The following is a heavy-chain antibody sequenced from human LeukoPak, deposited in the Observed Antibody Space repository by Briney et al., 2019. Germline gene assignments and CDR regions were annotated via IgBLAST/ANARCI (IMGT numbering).Heavy chain of an antibody. CDR2: ISGSGGST. V-gene: IGHV3-23*01. J-gene: IGHJ4*02. D-gene: IGHD6-6*01. CDR1: GFTFSSYA. CDR3: AKAPTRPTWYSSSPDYFDY. Sequence: GGSLRLSCAASGFTFSSYAMSWVRLAPGKGLEWVSAISGSGGSTYYADSVKGRFTISRDNSKNTLYLQMNSLRAEDTAVYYCAKAPTRPTWYSSSPDYFDYWGQGTLVTVSS.